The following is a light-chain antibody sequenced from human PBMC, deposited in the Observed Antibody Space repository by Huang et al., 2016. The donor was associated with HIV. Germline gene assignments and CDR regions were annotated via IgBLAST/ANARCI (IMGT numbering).Light chain of an antibody. CDR2: VAS. J-gene: IGKJ2*01. Sequence: IQLTQSPSSLSASVGDRVTITCRASQGIGTYLAWYQQKPGKAPKLLIHVASTLQSGVSSRFSGSGSGTDFTLTISSLQPEDVATYYCQQLNNYPYTFGQGTNLEIK. CDR1: QGIGTY. CDR3: QQLNNYPYT. V-gene: IGKV1-9*01.